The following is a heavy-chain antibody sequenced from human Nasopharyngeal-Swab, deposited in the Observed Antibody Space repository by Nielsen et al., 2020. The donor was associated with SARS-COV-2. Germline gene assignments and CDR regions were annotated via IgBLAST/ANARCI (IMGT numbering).Heavy chain of an antibody. Sequence: SETLSLTCTVSGGSISSSSYYWGWIRQPPGKGLEWIGSIYYTGNTYYNPSLKSRVTISVDTSKNQFSLKLSSVTAADTAVYYCARRGGIAVAGTGLFDFWGQGTLVTVSS. J-gene: IGHJ4*02. D-gene: IGHD6-19*01. V-gene: IGHV4-39*07. CDR1: GGSISSSSYY. CDR2: IYYTGNT. CDR3: ARRGGIAVAGTGLFDF.